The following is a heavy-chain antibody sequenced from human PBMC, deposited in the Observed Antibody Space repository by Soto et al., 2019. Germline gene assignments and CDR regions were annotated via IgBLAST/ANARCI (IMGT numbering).Heavy chain of an antibody. D-gene: IGHD2-15*01. CDR1: GASISSYY. V-gene: IGHV4-59*08. CDR3: AKQVVVAATMWFDP. CDR2: VSYSGST. J-gene: IGHJ5*02. Sequence: PSETLSLTCNVFGASISSYYWSWIRQPPGKGLEWIGYVSYSGSTNYNPSLKSRLTISIDTSTNQFSLKLSSVTAADTAVYYCAKQVVVAATMWFDPWGRGSLVTVSS.